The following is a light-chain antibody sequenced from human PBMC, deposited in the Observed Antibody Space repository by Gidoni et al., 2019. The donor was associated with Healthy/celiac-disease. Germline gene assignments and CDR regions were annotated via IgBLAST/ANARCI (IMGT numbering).Light chain of an antibody. V-gene: IGKV3-15*01. J-gene: IGKJ3*01. CDR2: GAS. Sequence: DIVMTQSPATLSVSPGERATLSCRASQSVSSNLAWYQQKPGQAPRLLIYGASTRATGIPARFSGSGSGTEFTLTISSLQYEDFAVYYCQQYNNWPPLTFGPGTKVDIK. CDR3: QQYNNWPPLT. CDR1: QSVSSN.